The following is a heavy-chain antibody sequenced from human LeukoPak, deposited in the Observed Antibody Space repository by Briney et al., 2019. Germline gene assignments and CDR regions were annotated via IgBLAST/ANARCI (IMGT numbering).Heavy chain of an antibody. D-gene: IGHD2-2*01. Sequence: GGSLRLSCAASGFTFSNYWMSWVRQAPGKGLEWVANIKQDGSETYYVDSVKGRFTISRDNAKNSLYLQMNSLRAEDTAVYYCARDCFVVVPAAISLVCSADYWGQGTLVTVSS. CDR3: ARDCFVVVPAAISLVCSADY. V-gene: IGHV3-7*01. J-gene: IGHJ4*02. CDR2: IKQDGSET. CDR1: GFTFSNYW.